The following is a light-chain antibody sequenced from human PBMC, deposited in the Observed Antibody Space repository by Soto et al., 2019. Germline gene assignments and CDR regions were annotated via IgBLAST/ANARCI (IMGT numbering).Light chain of an antibody. J-gene: IGLJ2*01. CDR1: TRDIGNYNF. Sequence: QSALTQPASVSGSPGQSITISCSGTTRDIGNYNFVSWYQHHPGKAPKLIIYEVSRRPPGISSRFSGSKSGNTASLTISGLQAEDEADYYRGSFTTWSTSIFGGGTKLTVL. CDR2: EVS. CDR3: GSFTTWSTSI. V-gene: IGLV2-14*01.